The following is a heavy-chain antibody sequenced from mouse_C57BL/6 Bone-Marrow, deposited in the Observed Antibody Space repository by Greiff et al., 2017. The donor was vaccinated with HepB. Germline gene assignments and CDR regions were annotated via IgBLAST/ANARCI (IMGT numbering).Heavy chain of an antibody. Sequence: QVQLQQSGAELVKPGASVKLSCKASGYTFTSYWMQWVKQRPGQGLEWIGEIDPSDSYTNYNQKFKGKATLTVDTSSSTAYMQLSSLTSEDSAVYYCAKSPHYYGSSYGGYFDVWGTGTTVTVSS. CDR3: AKSPHYYGSSYGGYFDV. D-gene: IGHD1-1*01. CDR2: IDPSDSYT. J-gene: IGHJ1*03. V-gene: IGHV1-50*01. CDR1: GYTFTSYW.